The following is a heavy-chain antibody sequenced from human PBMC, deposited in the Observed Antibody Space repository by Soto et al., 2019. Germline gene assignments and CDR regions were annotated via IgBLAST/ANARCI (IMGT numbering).Heavy chain of an antibody. V-gene: IGHV1-18*04. D-gene: IGHD1-7*01. J-gene: IGHJ4*02. Sequence: ASVKVSCKASGYTFTSYGISWVRQAPGQGLEWMGWSSAYNGNTNYAQKLQGRVTMTTDTSTSTAYMELRSLRSDDTAVYYCARHRARNYASRYYFDYWGQGTLVTVSS. CDR1: GYTFTSYG. CDR2: SSAYNGNT. CDR3: ARHRARNYASRYYFDY.